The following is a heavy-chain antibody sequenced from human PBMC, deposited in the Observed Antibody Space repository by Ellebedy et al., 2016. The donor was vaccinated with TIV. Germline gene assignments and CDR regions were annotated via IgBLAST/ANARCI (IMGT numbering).Heavy chain of an antibody. V-gene: IGHV3-23*01. CDR2: ISESGDET. Sequence: ETLSLXXAVAGFPFSSFVMSWVRQAPGTGLEWVSAISESGDETYYTDSVKGRFTVSRDNFGQILYLQMNSLRADDSARYYCTKGGWLDDWGPGTLVTVSS. J-gene: IGHJ4*02. CDR3: TKGGWLDD. CDR1: GFPFSSFV. D-gene: IGHD6-19*01.